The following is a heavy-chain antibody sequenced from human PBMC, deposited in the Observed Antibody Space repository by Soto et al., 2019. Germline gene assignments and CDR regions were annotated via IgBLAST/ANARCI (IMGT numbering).Heavy chain of an antibody. CDR2: IYYSGST. J-gene: IGHJ4*02. V-gene: IGHV4-30-4*01. Sequence: SETLSLTCTVSGGSISSGDYYWSWIRQPPGKGLEWIGYIYYSGSTYYNPSLKSRVTISVDTSKNQFSLKLRSVTAADTAVYYWARSEVWTTVWGSPFAHAGRVRTERNLGLYFDYWGQGTLVTVSS. CDR3: ARSEVWTTVWGSPFAHAGRVRTERNLGLYFDY. D-gene: IGHD4-4*01. CDR1: GGSISSGDYY.